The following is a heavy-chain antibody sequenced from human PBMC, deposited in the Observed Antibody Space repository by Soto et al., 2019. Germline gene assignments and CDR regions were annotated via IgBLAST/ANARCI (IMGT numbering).Heavy chain of an antibody. J-gene: IGHJ5*02. D-gene: IGHD2-2*01. CDR2: IYYSGTT. CDR1: APSLGSSY. V-gene: IGHV4-59*01. Sequence: PSETLSLTFTTFAPSLGSSYWSWLRQHPGKGLEWLGYIYYSGTTIYHPSLKSRVTISVETSKNQSSLKLSSVTAADTAVYYCARVPDRWGQGTLVTVSS. CDR3: ARVPDR.